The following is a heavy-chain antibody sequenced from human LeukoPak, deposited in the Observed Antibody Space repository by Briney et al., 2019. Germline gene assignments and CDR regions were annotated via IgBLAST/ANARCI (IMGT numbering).Heavy chain of an antibody. J-gene: IGHJ2*01. V-gene: IGHV1-69*04. D-gene: IGHD2-2*02. CDR3: ARGVVPAAIGYWYFDL. CDR1: GGTFSSYA. CDR2: IIPILGIA. Sequence: ASVKVSCKASGGTFSSYAISWVRQAPGQGLEWMGRIIPILGIANYAQKFQGRVTITADESTSTAYMELSSLRSEDTAVYYCARGVVPAAIGYWYFDLWGRGTLVTVSS.